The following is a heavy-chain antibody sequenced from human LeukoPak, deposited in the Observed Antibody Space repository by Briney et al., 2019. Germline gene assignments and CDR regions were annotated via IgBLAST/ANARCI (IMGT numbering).Heavy chain of an antibody. J-gene: IGHJ4*02. CDR2: ISSSGSTI. CDR3: ARESCSGASCLRTFDY. CDR1: GFTFSDYY. V-gene: IGHV3-11*01. D-gene: IGHD2-15*01. Sequence: GGSLRLSRAASGFTFSDYYMSWIRQAPGKGLEWVSYISSSGSTIYYADSVKGRFTISRHNAKNSLYLQMNSLRAEDTAVYYCARESCSGASCLRTFDYWGQGTLVTVSS.